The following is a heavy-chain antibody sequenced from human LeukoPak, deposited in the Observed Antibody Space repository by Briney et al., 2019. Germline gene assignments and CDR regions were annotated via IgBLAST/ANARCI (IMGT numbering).Heavy chain of an antibody. D-gene: IGHD4-23*01. V-gene: IGHV3-30*04. CDR3: AKEGRWLDS. CDR1: GFTFSSYS. CDR2: ILYDGSHE. Sequence: GGCLRLSCAASGFTFSSYSMHWVRQAPGKGLEWVANILYDGSHEFYADSVKGRFTISRDNSKNTLYLQINSLKTEDTAVYFCAKEGRWLDSWGQGTLVTVSS. J-gene: IGHJ4*02.